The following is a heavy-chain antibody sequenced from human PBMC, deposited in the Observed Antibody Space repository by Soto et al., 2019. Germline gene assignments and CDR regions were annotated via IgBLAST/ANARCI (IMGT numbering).Heavy chain of an antibody. D-gene: IGHD6-13*01. CDR3: ARYNAASGTYYFDY. CDR1: GDSVSSRFW. Sequence: QVELQESGPGLVKPSGTLSLTCAVSGDSVSSRFWWSWVRQSPGKGLEWIGEIYHSGSANYNPSLKGRGTMSVDNSKNQFSLKLNSGTAADTAVYYCARYNAASGTYYFDYWGQGTLVTVSS. J-gene: IGHJ4*02. CDR2: IYHSGSA. V-gene: IGHV4-4*02.